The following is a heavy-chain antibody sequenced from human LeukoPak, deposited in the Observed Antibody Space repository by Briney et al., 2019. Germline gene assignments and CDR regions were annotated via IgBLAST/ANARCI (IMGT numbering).Heavy chain of an antibody. CDR3: ARVHRAMDAFDI. D-gene: IGHD5-18*01. CDR1: GFTFSSYS. J-gene: IGHJ3*02. V-gene: IGHV3-21*01. CDR2: ISSSSSYI. Sequence: PGGSLRLSCAASGFTFSSYSMNWVRQAPGKGLEWVSSISSSSSYIYYADSVKGRFTISRDNAKNSLYLQMNSLRAEDTAVYYCARVHRAMDAFDIWGQGTMVTVSS.